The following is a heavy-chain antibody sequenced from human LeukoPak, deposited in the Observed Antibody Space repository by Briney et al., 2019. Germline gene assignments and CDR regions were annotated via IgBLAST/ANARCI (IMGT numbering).Heavy chain of an antibody. J-gene: IGHJ6*03. CDR3: ARDQGSIVATLGYMDV. CDR2: ISSSSSYI. Sequence: GGSLRLSCGASGFTFSSYSMKWVRQAPGQGLEWVSSISSSSSYIYYADAVRGRFTISRDNAKNSLYLQMNSLRAEDTAVDYCARDQGSIVATLGYMDVWGKGTTVTVSS. CDR1: GFTFSSYS. V-gene: IGHV3-21*01. D-gene: IGHD5-12*01.